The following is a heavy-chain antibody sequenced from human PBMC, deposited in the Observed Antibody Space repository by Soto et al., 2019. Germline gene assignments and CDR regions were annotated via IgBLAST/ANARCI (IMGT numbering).Heavy chain of an antibody. Sequence: QVQLVQSGAEVKKPGASVKVSCKASGYIFTSYGISWVRQAPGQGLEWMGWVSDYNGNTNYAQKFQGRVTMTTDTSPRTAYSELRSLRYDATAVYYCARRSITMVGGVSPNDYWGQGTLVIVS. D-gene: IGHD3-10*01. CDR2: VSDYNGNT. J-gene: IGHJ4*02. CDR3: ARRSITMVGGVSPNDY. V-gene: IGHV1-18*01. CDR1: GYIFTSYG.